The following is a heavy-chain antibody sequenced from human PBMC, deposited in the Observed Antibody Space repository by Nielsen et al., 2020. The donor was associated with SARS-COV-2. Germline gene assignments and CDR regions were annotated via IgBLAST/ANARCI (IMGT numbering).Heavy chain of an antibody. J-gene: IGHJ4*02. CDR3: ARAGHYYDSSGYYGY. V-gene: IGHV1-3*01. D-gene: IGHD3-22*01. CDR2: INAGNGNT. CDR1: GYTSTSYA. Sequence: ASVKVSCKASGYTSTSYAMHWVRQAPGQRLEWMGWINAGNGNTKYSQKFQGRVTITRDTSASTAYMELSSLRSEDTAVYYCARAGHYYDSSGYYGYWGQGTLVTVSS.